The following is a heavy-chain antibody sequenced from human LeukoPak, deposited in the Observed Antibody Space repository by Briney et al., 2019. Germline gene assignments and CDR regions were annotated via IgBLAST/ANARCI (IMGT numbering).Heavy chain of an antibody. CDR2: IYTSAST. D-gene: IGHD4-23*01. Sequence: PSETLSLTCTVSGGSISSGSYYWSWLRQAAGKGLEWIGRIYTSASTNYNPSLKSRVTISLDTSKNQFSLKLSSVTAADTAVYYCARDRGNSYFGRNWFDPWGQGTLVTVSS. CDR3: ARDRGNSYFGRNWFDP. CDR1: GGSISSGSYY. V-gene: IGHV4-61*02. J-gene: IGHJ5*02.